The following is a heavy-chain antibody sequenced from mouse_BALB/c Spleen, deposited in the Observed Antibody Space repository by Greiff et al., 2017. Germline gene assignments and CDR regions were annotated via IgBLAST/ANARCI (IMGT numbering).Heavy chain of an antibody. J-gene: IGHJ3*01. D-gene: IGHD1-1*01. CDR3: AREGGYYYGSRTFAY. V-gene: IGHV2-9*02. Sequence: QVQLKESGPGLVAPSQSLSITCTVSGFSLTSYGVHWVRQPPGKGLEWLGVIWAGGSTNYNSALMSRLSISKDNSKSQVFLKMNSLQTDDTAMYYCAREGGYYYGSRTFAYWGQGTLVTVSA. CDR2: IWAGGST. CDR1: GFSLTSYG.